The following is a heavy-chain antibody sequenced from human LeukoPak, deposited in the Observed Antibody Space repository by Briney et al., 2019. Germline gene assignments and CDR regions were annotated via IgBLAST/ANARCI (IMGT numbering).Heavy chain of an antibody. CDR1: GGTFSSYA. Sequence: GASVKVSCKASGGTFSSYAISWVRQAPGQGLEWMGGIIPIFGTANYAQKFQGRLTITADESTSTAYMELSSLRSEDTAVYYCARGYDSSGYCPDYWGQGTLVTVSS. V-gene: IGHV1-69*13. D-gene: IGHD3-22*01. CDR2: IIPIFGTA. J-gene: IGHJ4*02. CDR3: ARGYDSSGYCPDY.